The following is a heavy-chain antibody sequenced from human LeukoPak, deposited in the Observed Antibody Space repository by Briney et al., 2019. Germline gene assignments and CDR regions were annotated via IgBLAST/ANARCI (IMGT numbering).Heavy chain of an antibody. D-gene: IGHD5-24*01. J-gene: IGHJ4*02. CDR2: INEDGSEK. CDR1: GFTFNNAW. CDR3: ARDRRDGYNLLDY. Sequence: PGGSLRLSCAASGFTFNNAWMSWLRQAPGKGLEWVANINEDGSEKYYVDSVKGRFTISRDNAKNSLYLQMNSLRAEDTAVYYCARDRRDGYNLLDYWGQGTLVTVSS. V-gene: IGHV3-7*01.